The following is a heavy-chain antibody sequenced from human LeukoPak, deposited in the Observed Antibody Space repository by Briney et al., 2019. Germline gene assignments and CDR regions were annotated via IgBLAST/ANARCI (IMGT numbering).Heavy chain of an antibody. CDR1: GGSINNYY. CDR2: IYYRGSS. CDR3: ARVQRDYYDSGGYHSAAAFDI. V-gene: IGHV4-59*01. D-gene: IGHD3-22*01. J-gene: IGHJ3*02. Sequence: SETLSLTCTVSGGSINNYYWSWIRQSPGKGLEWTGYIYYRGSSNYNPSLKSRITMSVDTSKNQFSLKLNSVTAADTAVYYCARVQRDYYDSGGYHSAAAFDIWGQGTMVTVSS.